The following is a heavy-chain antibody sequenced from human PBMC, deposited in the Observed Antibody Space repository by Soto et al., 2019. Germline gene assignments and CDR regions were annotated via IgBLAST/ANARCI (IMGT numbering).Heavy chain of an antibody. Sequence: QVQLQESGPGLVKPSGTLSLTCAVSGGSISDNWWSWVRQPPGKGLEWIGGVYHSGPTYYNPALQSRVTTALDKYASQISLTLSCVTAADTDVYCCARHVAVARTRGFGSRGQGTEVTVSS. CDR1: GGSISDNW. D-gene: IGHD2-21*01. J-gene: IGHJ1*01. CDR2: VYHSGPT. CDR3: ARHVAVARTRGFGS. V-gene: IGHV4-4*01.